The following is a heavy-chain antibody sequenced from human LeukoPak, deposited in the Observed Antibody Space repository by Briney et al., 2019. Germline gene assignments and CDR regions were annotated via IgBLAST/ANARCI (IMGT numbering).Heavy chain of an antibody. Sequence: ASAKVSCKASGYTFTSYGISWVRQPPGQGLEWMGWISAYNGNTNYAQKLQGRVTMTTDTSTSTAYMELRSLRSDDTAVYYCARESVGATLVDYWGQGTLVTVSS. CDR1: GYTFTSYG. CDR2: ISAYNGNT. D-gene: IGHD1-26*01. V-gene: IGHV1-18*01. J-gene: IGHJ4*02. CDR3: ARESVGATLVDY.